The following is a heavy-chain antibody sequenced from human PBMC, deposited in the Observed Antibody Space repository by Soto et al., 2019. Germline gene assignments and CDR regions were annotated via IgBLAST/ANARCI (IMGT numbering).Heavy chain of an antibody. V-gene: IGHV3-74*01. CDR3: ARDQVEPDYYYYGMDV. CDR2: INSDGSST. CDR1: GFTFSSYW. J-gene: IGHJ6*02. Sequence: PGGSLRLSCAASGFTFSSYWMRWVRQAPGKGLVWVSRINSDGSSTSYADSVKGRFTISRDNAKNTLYRQMNSLRAEDTAVYYCARDQVEPDYYYYGMDVWGQGTTVTVSS. D-gene: IGHD1-1*01.